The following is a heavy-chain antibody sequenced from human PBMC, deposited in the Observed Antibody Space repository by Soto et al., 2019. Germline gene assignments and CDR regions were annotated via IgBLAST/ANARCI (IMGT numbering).Heavy chain of an antibody. CDR2: IYYSGSS. CDR3: ARGGSYSEDVIHGAFDI. CDR1: GGSIRSGGYY. V-gene: IGHV4-31*03. Sequence: SETLSLTCTVSGGSIRSGGYYWSWIRQHPGKGLEWIGYIYYSGSSYYKPSLKRRVTISVDTSKNQFSLKLSSVTAADTAVYYCARGGSYSEDVIHGAFDIWGQGTMVT. D-gene: IGHD1-26*01. J-gene: IGHJ3*02.